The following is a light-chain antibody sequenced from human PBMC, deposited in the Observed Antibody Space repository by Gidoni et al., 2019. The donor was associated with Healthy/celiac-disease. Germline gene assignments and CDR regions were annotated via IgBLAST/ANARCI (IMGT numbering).Light chain of an antibody. J-gene: IGKJ3*01. CDR1: QSLLHSNGYNY. V-gene: IGKV2-28*01. CDR3: MQALQTPFT. Sequence: QVQLLVPVTPGEPASISCRSSQSLLHSNGYNYLDWYLQKPGQSPQLLIYLGSNRASGVPDRFSGSGSGTDFTLKISRVEAEDVGVYYCMQALQTPFTFGPGTKVDIK. CDR2: LGS.